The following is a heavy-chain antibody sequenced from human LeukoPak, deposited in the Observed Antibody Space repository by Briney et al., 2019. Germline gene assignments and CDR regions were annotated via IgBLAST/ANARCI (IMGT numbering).Heavy chain of an antibody. CDR2: ILGSGGST. D-gene: IGHD3-9*01. CDR1: GFTFSNYA. V-gene: IGHV3-23*01. J-gene: IGHJ4*02. Sequence: TGAFLRLSCAASGFTFSNYAMSWVRQAPGKGLEWVSAILGSGGSTYYADSVKGRFTVSRDNSKSTLYLQMNSLRAEDTALYYCAKWGDYDVLTGYYVPDYWGQGTLVTVSS. CDR3: AKWGDYDVLTGYYVPDY.